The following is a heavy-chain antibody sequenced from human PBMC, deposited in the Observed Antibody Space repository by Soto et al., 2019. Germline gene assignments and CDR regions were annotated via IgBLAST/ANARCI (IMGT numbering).Heavy chain of an antibody. D-gene: IGHD3-10*01. CDR1: GFTFSTYG. CDR3: AKDLKGITMVRGVIRSYGMDV. J-gene: IGHJ6*02. Sequence: QVQVVESGGGVVQPGRSLKLSCAASGFTFSTYGMHWVRQAPGKGLEWVAIISYDGSNKYYADSVKGRFTISRDNSKNTLYLQMNSLRAEDTAVYYCAKDLKGITMVRGVIRSYGMDVWGQGTTVTVSS. CDR2: ISYDGSNK. V-gene: IGHV3-30*18.